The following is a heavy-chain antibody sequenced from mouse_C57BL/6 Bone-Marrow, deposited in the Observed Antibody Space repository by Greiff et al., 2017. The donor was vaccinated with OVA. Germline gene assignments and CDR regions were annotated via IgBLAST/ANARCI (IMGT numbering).Heavy chain of an antibody. J-gene: IGHJ3*01. Sequence: VQLQQPGPELVKPGASVKISCKASGYSFTYYNMNWVKQSHGKSLEWIGVINPNYGTTSYNQKFKGKATLTVDQSSSTAYMQLNSLTSEDSAVYYCARTLLLRSAWFAYWGQGTLVTVSA. CDR2: INPNYGTT. CDR3: ARTLLLRSAWFAY. D-gene: IGHD1-1*01. CDR1: GYSFTYYN. V-gene: IGHV1-39*01.